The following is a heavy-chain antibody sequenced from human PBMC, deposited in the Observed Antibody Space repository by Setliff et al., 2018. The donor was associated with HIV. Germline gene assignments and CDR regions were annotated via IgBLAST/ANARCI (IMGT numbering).Heavy chain of an antibody. CDR1: GVSFSDYY. CDR3: ARGHPIVPTGLVSFYFDH. D-gene: IGHD2-2*01. J-gene: IGHJ4*02. Sequence: NPSETLSLTCAVYGVSFSDYYWGWIRQPPGKGLEWIGEINHSGTTNYNPSLKSRVTISVDTSKKQFSLKLNSVTAADTAVYYCARGHPIVPTGLVSFYFDHWGQGTLVTVSS. V-gene: IGHV4-34*01. CDR2: INHSGTT.